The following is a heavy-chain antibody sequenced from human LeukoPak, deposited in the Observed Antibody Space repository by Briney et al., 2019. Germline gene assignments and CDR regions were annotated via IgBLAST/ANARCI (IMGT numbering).Heavy chain of an antibody. CDR1: GYTFTSYD. CDR2: MNPNSGNT. V-gene: IGHV1-8*03. J-gene: IGHJ5*02. D-gene: IGHD3-3*01. CDR3: ARGRSVTIFGVVIMEIRDNWFDH. Sequence: ASVKVSCKAFGYTFTSYDINWVRQATGQGLEWMGWMNPNSGNTGYAQKFQGRVTITRNTSISTAYMELSSLRSEDTAVYYCARGRSVTIFGVVIMEIRDNWFDHWGQGTLVTVSS.